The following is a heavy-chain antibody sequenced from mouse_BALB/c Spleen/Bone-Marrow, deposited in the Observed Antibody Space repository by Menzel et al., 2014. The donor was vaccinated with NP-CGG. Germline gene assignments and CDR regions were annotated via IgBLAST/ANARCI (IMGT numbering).Heavy chain of an antibody. D-gene: IGHD4-1*01. V-gene: IGHV1-12*01. CDR1: GYIFINYN. CDR3: VRSNWDGGSYFDY. CDR2: IYPGNGDT. Sequence: SGAELMKPGASVKMSCKASGYIFINYNMHWVNQTPGQGLEWIGTIYPGNGDTSYNQKFKGKASLAADKSSSTAFMQLSSLTSEDSAVYYCVRSNWDGGSYFDYWGQGTTLTVSS. J-gene: IGHJ2*01.